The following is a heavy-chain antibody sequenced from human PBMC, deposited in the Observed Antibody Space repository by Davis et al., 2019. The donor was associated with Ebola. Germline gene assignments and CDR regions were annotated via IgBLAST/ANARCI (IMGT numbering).Heavy chain of an antibody. CDR3: AKSGRWLQLEYYYYYGMDV. J-gene: IGHJ6*02. D-gene: IGHD5-24*01. V-gene: IGHV3-23*01. Sequence: GGSLRLSCAASGFTFSSYAMSWVRQAPGKGLEWVSAISGSGGSTYYADSVKGRFTISRDNSKNTLYLQMNSLRAEDTAVYYCAKSGRWLQLEYYYYYGMDVWGQGTTVTVSS. CDR1: GFTFSSYA. CDR2: ISGSGGST.